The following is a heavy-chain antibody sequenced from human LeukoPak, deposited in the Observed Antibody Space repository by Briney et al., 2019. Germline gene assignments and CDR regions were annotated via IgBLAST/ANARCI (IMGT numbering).Heavy chain of an antibody. CDR2: ISGSGGST. J-gene: IGHJ4*02. D-gene: IGHD3-22*01. CDR3: AKASAMIVVVSKHFDY. V-gene: IGHV3-23*01. CDR1: GFTFSSYA. Sequence: GGSLRLSCAASGFTFSSYAMSWVRQAPGKGLEWVSAISGSGGSTYYADSVKGRFTISRDNSKNTLYLQMYSLRAEDTAVYYCAKASAMIVVVSKHFDYWGQGTLVTVSS.